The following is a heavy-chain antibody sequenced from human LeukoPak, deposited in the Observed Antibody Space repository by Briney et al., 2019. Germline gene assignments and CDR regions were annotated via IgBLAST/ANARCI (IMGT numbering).Heavy chain of an antibody. CDR2: IYTSGST. J-gene: IGHJ5*02. V-gene: IGHV4-4*07. CDR3: ARVKSFVGAAGFRWFDP. D-gene: IGHD6-13*01. CDR1: GGSISSYY. Sequence: TSETLSLTCTVSGGSISSYYWSWIRQPAGKGLEWIGRIYTSGSTNYNPSHKSRVTMSVDTSKNQFSLKLSSVTAADTAVYYCARVKSFVGAAGFRWFDPWGQGTLVTVSS.